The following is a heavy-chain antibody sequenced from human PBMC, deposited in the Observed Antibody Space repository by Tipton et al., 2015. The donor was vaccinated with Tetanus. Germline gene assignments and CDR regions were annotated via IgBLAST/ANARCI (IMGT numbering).Heavy chain of an antibody. CDR3: ARGRWGSSGWYGEIDY. J-gene: IGHJ4*02. D-gene: IGHD6-19*01. Sequence: QLVQSGAEVKKPGASVKVSCKASGYTFTSYDINWVRQATGQGLEWMGWMNPNSGNTGYAQKFQGRVTMTRYTSISTAYMELSSLRSEDAAVYYCARGRWGSSGWYGEIDYWGQGTLVTVSS. CDR1: GYTFTSYD. CDR2: MNPNSGNT. V-gene: IGHV1-8*01.